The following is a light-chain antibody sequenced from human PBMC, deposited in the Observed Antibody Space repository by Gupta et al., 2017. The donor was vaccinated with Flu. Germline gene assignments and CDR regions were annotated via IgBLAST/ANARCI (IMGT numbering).Light chain of an antibody. V-gene: IGKV4-1*01. CDR1: QSVLYSSNNKNY. Sequence: DIVMTQSPDSLAVSLGERATINCKSSQSVLYSSNNKNYLAWYQQKPGQPPKLLIYWASTRESGVPDRFGGSGSGTDFTLTISSLQAEDVALYYCHQYCSTPLSFGGGTKVEIK. J-gene: IGKJ4*01. CDR3: HQYCSTPLS. CDR2: WAS.